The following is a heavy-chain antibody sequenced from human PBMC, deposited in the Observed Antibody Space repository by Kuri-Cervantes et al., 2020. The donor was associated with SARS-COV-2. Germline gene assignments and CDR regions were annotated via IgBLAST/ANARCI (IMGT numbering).Heavy chain of an antibody. CDR3: ARGGNPAWNMDV. CDR2: ISSSSSTI. CDR1: GFTFSSYS. D-gene: IGHD4-23*01. J-gene: IGHJ6*03. V-gene: IGHV3-48*01. Sequence: LSLTCAASGFTFSSYSMNWVRQAPGKGLEWVSYISSSSSTIYYADSVKGRFTISRDNAKNSLYLQMNSLRAEDTAVYYCARGGNPAWNMDVWGKGTTVTVSS.